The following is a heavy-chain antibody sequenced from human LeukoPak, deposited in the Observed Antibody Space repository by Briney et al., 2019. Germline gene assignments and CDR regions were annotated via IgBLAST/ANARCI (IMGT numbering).Heavy chain of an antibody. V-gene: IGHV4-4*02. CDR1: GGSISSTNW. Sequence: SETLSLTCGVSGGSISSTNWWSWVRQPPGQGLEWIGEISLSGVTNYNPYLKSRVTMSLDRSKNHLSLTLTSVTAADTAVYYCSRESGAFSPFGYWGQGTLDTVSS. CDR3: SRESGAFSPFGY. CDR2: ISLSGVT. J-gene: IGHJ4*02. D-gene: IGHD1-26*01.